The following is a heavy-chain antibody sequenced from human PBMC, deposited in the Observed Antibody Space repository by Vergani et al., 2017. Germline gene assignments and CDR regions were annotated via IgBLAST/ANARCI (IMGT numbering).Heavy chain of an antibody. CDR3: VKDIAASGNYWYFDL. V-gene: IGHV3-9*01. CDR2: ISWNSGAV. D-gene: IGHD6-13*01. Sequence: EVDLVESGGGLAQPGGSLRLSCEASGITFWKFGMHWVRQGPGKGLEWVSGISWNSGAVDYADSVRGRFTISRDNAKNSLFLEMNSLRFEDTALYYCVKDIAASGNYWYFDLRGRGTLVTVSS. J-gene: IGHJ2*01. CDR1: GITFWKFG.